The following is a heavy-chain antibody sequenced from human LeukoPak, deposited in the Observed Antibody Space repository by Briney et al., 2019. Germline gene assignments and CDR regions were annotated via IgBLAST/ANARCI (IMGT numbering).Heavy chain of an antibody. CDR3: IRGFAN. Sequence: GSLRLSCAASGFTFSNDYMHWVRQAPGKGLVWVSRINGVGSDTIYADPVKGRFTISRDNAKNTLYLQMNSLRAEDTAVYYCIRGFANWGQGTLVTVSS. CDR2: INGVGSDT. V-gene: IGHV3-74*01. CDR1: GFTFSNDY. J-gene: IGHJ4*02.